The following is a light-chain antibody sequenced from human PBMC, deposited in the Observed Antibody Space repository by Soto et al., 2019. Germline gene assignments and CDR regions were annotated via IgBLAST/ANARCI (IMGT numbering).Light chain of an antibody. CDR3: QQYNNWWT. V-gene: IGKV3-15*01. CDR1: QSISNN. J-gene: IGKJ1*01. CDR2: GAS. Sequence: EIVMTQSPATLSVSPGERATLSCKASQSISNNLAWYHQRPGQAPRLLIFGASTRATGIPARFSGSGSGTEFTLTISSLQSEDFAVYYCQQYNNWWTFGQGTRVEIK.